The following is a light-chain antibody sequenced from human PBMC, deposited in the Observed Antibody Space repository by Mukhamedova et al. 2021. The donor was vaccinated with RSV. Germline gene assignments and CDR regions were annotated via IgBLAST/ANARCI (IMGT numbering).Light chain of an antibody. CDR3: PQLT. V-gene: IGKV1-39*01. J-gene: IGKJ4*01. CDR2: AAS. CDR1: QSIGTF. Sequence: GDRVAITCRASQSIGTFLNWYQQKPWKAPKLLIFAASRLQSGVPSRFSGSGSGTDFTLTLSSLQPDDFATYYCPQLTFGGGTKL.